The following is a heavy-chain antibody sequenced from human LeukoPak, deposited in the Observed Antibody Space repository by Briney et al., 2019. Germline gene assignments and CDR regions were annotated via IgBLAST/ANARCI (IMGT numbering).Heavy chain of an antibody. Sequence: VSGIGWNSGSIGYADSVRGRFTISRDNAKNSLYLQMNSLRTEDMALYYCARSYGSGSYQDYWGQGTLVTVSS. J-gene: IGHJ4*02. V-gene: IGHV3-9*03. CDR3: ARSYGSGSYQDY. CDR2: IGWNSGSI. D-gene: IGHD3-10*01.